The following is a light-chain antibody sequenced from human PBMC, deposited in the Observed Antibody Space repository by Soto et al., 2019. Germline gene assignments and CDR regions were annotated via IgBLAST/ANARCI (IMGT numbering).Light chain of an antibody. V-gene: IGLV2-14*01. CDR3: SSYTSSTTDV. CDR2: DVS. J-gene: IGLJ1*01. Sequence: QSVLTQPASVSRSPGQSITISCTGTSSDVGGYNFVSWYQQYPGKAPKLMIYDVSNRPSGVSNRFSGSKSGNTASLTISGLQTEDEADYYCSSYTSSTTDVFGTGTKVTVL. CDR1: SSDVGGYNF.